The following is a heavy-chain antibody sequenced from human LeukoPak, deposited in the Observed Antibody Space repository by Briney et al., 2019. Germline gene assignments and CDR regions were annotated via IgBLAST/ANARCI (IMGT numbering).Heavy chain of an antibody. V-gene: IGHV3-23*01. Sequence: GGSLRLSCAASGFTFSSYWMSWVRQAPGKGLEWVSAISGSGGSTYYADSVEGRFTISRDNSKNTLYLQMNSLRAEDTAVYYCARAHWDSSGYYSASAFDIWGQGTMVTVSS. J-gene: IGHJ3*02. D-gene: IGHD3-22*01. CDR1: GFTFSSYW. CDR2: ISGSGGST. CDR3: ARAHWDSSGYYSASAFDI.